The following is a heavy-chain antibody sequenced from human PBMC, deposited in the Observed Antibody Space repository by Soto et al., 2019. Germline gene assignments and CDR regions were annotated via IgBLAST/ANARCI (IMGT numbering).Heavy chain of an antibody. J-gene: IGHJ3*02. V-gene: IGHV4-4*02. CDR1: GGSISSSNW. CDR2: IYHSGST. D-gene: IGHD4-17*01. Sequence: QVQLQESGPGLVKPSGTLSLTCAVSGGSISSSNWWSWVRQPPGKGLEWIGEIYHSGSTNYNPSLNSRVXXSXDXSKTQFSLKLSSVTAADTAVYYCARVAYGGDDAFDIWGQGTMVTVSS. CDR3: ARVAYGGDDAFDI.